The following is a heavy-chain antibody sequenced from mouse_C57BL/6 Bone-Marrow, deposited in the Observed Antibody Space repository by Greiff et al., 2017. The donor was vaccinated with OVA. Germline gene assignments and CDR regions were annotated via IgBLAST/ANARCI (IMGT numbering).Heavy chain of an antibody. CDR1: GYAFSSSW. CDR3: ARRRYFEV. Sequence: VQLQESGPELVKPGASVKLSCTASGYAFSSSWMNWVQQSPGKGLEWIGRIYPGGGYTNYTGKFKGQATLTADKSSSTAYMQLSSLTSEDSAVYFCARRRYFEVWGTGTTVTVSS. J-gene: IGHJ1*03. CDR2: IYPGGGYT. V-gene: IGHV1-82*01.